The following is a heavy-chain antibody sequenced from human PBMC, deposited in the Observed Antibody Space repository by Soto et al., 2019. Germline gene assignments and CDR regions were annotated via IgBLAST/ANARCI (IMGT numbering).Heavy chain of an antibody. CDR3: AHRVLRTVFGLVTSTAIYFDF. CDR2: IYWDDDK. D-gene: IGHD3-3*01. CDR1: GFSLTNSGVG. J-gene: IGHJ4*02. V-gene: IGHV2-5*02. Sequence: QITLNESGPTQVKPRQTLTLTCTFSGFSLTNSGVGVGWIRQSPGKAPEWLALIYWDDDKRYSPSLKSRLTITKDTSKNQGVLTMADLYPADTATYYCAHRVLRTVFGLVTSTAIYFDFWGQGTPVAVAS.